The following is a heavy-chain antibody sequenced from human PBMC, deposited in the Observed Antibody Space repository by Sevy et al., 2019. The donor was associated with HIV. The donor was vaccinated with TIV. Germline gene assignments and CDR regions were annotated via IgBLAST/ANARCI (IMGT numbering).Heavy chain of an antibody. J-gene: IGHJ2*01. CDR1: GGSFSGSY. D-gene: IGHD1-26*01. CDR2: FYSSGNT. Sequence: WETLSLTCAVSGGSFSGSYWTWIRQPAGKGLEWIGTFYSSGNTDYNPSLKSRVTMSVDTSKNQFSLNLSSVTAADTAVYYCARPSYTGSSFWYFDLWVRGTLVTVSS. CDR3: ARPSYTGSSFWYFDL. V-gene: IGHV4-4*07.